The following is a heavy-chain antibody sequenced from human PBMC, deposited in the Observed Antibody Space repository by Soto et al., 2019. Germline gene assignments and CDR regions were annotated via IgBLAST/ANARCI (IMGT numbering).Heavy chain of an antibody. V-gene: IGHV3-33*01. D-gene: IGHD6-13*01. CDR3: ARPYSSSGLDAFDI. CDR2: IWSDGNNK. J-gene: IGHJ3*02. Sequence: QVQLVESGGGVVQPGRSLRLSCAASGFNFSSYGMHWVRQAPGKGLEWVAVIWSDGNNKYYVDSVKGRFTISRDNSKNTLYLQMNSLRAEETAVYYCARPYSSSGLDAFDIWGQGTMVTVSS. CDR1: GFNFSSYG.